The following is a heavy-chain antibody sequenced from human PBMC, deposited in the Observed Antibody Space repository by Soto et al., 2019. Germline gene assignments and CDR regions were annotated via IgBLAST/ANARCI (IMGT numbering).Heavy chain of an antibody. Sequence: QVHLVESGGGLVKPGPSLSLSCATSGFTFSDYYMAWIRQAPGKGLEWVGYINNGGDIVHYSDSVKGHFRISRDNTKNSLFLQMTSLRAEDTAIYYCARDVSKTTIGVVDSWGQGALVTVSS. CDR3: ARDVSKTTIGVVDS. V-gene: IGHV3-11*01. CDR1: GFTFSDYY. D-gene: IGHD3-3*01. J-gene: IGHJ4*02. CDR2: INNGGDIV.